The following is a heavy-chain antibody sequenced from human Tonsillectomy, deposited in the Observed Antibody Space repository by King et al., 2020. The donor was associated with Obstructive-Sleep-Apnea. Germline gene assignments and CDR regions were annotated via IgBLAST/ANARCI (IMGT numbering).Heavy chain of an antibody. CDR3: ARGGDCSGGSCFNYYYYYGMDV. V-gene: IGHV4-34*01. J-gene: IGHJ6*02. CDR1: GGSFSGYY. CDR2: INHSGST. D-gene: IGHD2-15*01. Sequence: VQLQKWGEGLLKPSEPLSLTCAVYGGSFSGYYWSWIRQPPGKGLEWIGEINHSGSTNYNPSLKSRVTISVDTSKNQFSLKLSSVTAADTAVYYCARGGDCSGGSCFNYYYYYGMDVWGQGTTVTVSS.